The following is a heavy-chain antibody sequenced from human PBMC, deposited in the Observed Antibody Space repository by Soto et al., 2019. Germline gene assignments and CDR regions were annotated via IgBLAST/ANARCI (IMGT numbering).Heavy chain of an antibody. D-gene: IGHD6-13*01. V-gene: IGHV1-3*01. CDR2: INGGNGNT. J-gene: IGHJ4*02. Sequence: ASVKVSCKASGYTFNNYAIHWVRQAPGQRLEWMGWINGGNGNTLYSQKFQGRVTITRDTSATTAYMELSSLISEDTAVYFCARDKVGGSSYDYWGQGTLVTVSS. CDR3: ARDKVGGSSYDY. CDR1: GYTFNNYA.